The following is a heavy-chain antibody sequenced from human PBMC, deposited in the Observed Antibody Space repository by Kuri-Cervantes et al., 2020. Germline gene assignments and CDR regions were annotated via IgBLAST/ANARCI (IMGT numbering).Heavy chain of an antibody. CDR1: GFTVSSNY. CDR3: AKDRSYTGAGDYGMDV. J-gene: IGHJ6*02. Sequence: GESLKISCAASGFTVSSNYMSWVRQAPGKGLEWVSVIYSGGSTYYADSVKGRFTISRDNSKNTLYLQMNSLRAEDTASYYCAKDRSYTGAGDYGMDVWGQGTTVTVSS. CDR2: IYSGGST. V-gene: IGHV3-53*05. D-gene: IGHD1-26*01.